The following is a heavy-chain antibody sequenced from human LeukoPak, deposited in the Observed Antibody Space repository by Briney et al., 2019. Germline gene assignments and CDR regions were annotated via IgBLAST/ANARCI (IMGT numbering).Heavy chain of an antibody. CDR2: INPNSGGT. Sequence: ASVKVSCKASGYTFTGYYMHWVRQAPGQGLEWMGWINPNSGGTNYAQKFQGRVTMTRDTSISTAYMELSRLRSDDTAVYDCARSHVLLWFGELWAFDYWGQGTLVTVSS. CDR1: GYTFTGYY. D-gene: IGHD3-10*01. V-gene: IGHV1-2*02. CDR3: ARSHVLLWFGELWAFDY. J-gene: IGHJ4*02.